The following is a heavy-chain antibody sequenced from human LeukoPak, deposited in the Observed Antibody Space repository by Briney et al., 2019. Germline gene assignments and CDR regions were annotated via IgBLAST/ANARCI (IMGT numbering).Heavy chain of an antibody. J-gene: IGHJ4*02. V-gene: IGHV4-39*07. CDR2: IYYSGST. CDR1: GGSISSSSYY. Sequence: PSETLSLTCTVSGGSISSSSYYWGWIRQPPGKGLEWIGSIYYSGSTYYNPSLKGRVTISVDTSKNQFSLKLSSLTAADTAVYYCARVGSGWSYDYWGQGTLVTVSS. CDR3: ARVGSGWSYDY. D-gene: IGHD6-19*01.